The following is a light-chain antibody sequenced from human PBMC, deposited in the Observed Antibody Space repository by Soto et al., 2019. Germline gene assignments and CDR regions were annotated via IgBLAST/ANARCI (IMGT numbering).Light chain of an antibody. Sequence: DIVMTQSPLSLPVTPGEPASISCRSSQSLLHSNGYNYLDWYLQKPGQSPQLLIYLGSNRASGVPDRFSGSGSGTDVTLKISRVEAEDAGVYYCMQALQTPLSWTFGQGTKVEIK. J-gene: IGKJ1*01. CDR1: QSLLHSNGYNY. V-gene: IGKV2-28*01. CDR2: LGS. CDR3: MQALQTPLSWT.